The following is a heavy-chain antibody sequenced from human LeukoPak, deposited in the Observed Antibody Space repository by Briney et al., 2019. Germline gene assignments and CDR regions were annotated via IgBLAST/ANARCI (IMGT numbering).Heavy chain of an antibody. V-gene: IGHV3-66*01. J-gene: IGHJ4*02. D-gene: IGHD1-14*01. CDR2: IYSGGST. Sequence: GGSLRLSCAASGFTFSSYSMNWVRQAPGKGLEWVSIIYSGGSTYYADSVKGRFTISRDNSKNTLNLQMNSLRAEDTAVYYCARDFGNYFDYWGQGTLVTVSS. CDR1: GFTFSSYS. CDR3: ARDFGNYFDY.